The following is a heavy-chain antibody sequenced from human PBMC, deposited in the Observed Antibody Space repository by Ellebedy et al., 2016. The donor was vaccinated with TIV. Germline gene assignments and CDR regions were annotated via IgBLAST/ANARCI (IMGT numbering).Heavy chain of an antibody. Sequence: GESLKISCAASGFTFSSHAMTWVRQAPGKGLEWVSAISGGGDSTYFADSVKGRFAISRDNSKNTLYLQMNSLRAEDTAVYYCAKTEYNWNDDDRGKFDYWGQGTLVTVSS. D-gene: IGHD1-1*01. CDR1: GFTFSSHA. CDR3: AKTEYNWNDDDRGKFDY. J-gene: IGHJ4*02. V-gene: IGHV3-23*01. CDR2: ISGGGDST.